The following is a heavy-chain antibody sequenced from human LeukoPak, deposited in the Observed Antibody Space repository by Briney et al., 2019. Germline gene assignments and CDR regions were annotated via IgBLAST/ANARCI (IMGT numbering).Heavy chain of an antibody. Sequence: ASVKVSCKASGYTFTGYYMHWVRQAPGQGLEWMGWINPNSGGTYYAQKFQGRVSMTRDTSISTAYMELSRLRSDDTAVYYCARDLEAVAGTYYYYYMDVWGKGTTVTVSS. J-gene: IGHJ6*03. D-gene: IGHD6-19*01. CDR1: GYTFTGYY. CDR2: INPNSGGT. CDR3: ARDLEAVAGTYYYYYMDV. V-gene: IGHV1-2*02.